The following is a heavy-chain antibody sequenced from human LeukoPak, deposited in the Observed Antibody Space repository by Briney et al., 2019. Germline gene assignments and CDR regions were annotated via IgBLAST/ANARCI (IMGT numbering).Heavy chain of an antibody. V-gene: IGHV5-51*01. CDR3: ARGGYSYGSYDYYYMDV. J-gene: IGHJ6*03. D-gene: IGHD5-18*01. CDR2: IYPGDSDT. Sequence: GESLKISCKGSGYSFTSYWIGWVRQMPGKGLEWMGIIYPGDSDTRYSPSFQGQVTISADKSISTAYLQWSSLKASDTAMYYCARGGYSYGSYDYYYMDVWGKGTTVTVSS. CDR1: GYSFTSYW.